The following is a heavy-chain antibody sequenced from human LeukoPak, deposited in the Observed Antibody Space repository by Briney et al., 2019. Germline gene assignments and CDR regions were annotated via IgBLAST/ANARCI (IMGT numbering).Heavy chain of an antibody. Sequence: KASETLSLTCTVSGGSISSYYWSWIRQPPGKGLEWIGEINHSGSTNYNPSLKSRVTISVDTSKNQFSLKLSSVTAADTAVYYCARGSDFWSRQFDYWGQGTLVTVSS. V-gene: IGHV4-34*01. CDR2: INHSGST. CDR1: GGSISSYY. D-gene: IGHD3-3*01. CDR3: ARGSDFWSRQFDY. J-gene: IGHJ4*02.